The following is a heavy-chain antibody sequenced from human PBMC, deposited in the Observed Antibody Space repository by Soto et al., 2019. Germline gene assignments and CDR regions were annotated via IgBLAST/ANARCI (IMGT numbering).Heavy chain of an antibody. CDR1: GFTFNDYP. V-gene: IGHV3-23*01. CDR2: VTGSGGTT. CDR3: ARVSWYNCGHEGLDI. Sequence: EVQLLESGGGLVQPGGSLRLSCAPSGFTFNDYPMSWVRQAPGKGLEWVSAVTGSGGTTNYADFVKGRFTISRDNSRHTLAVQMTSLRAEESAVYDCARVSWYNCGHEGLDIWGLGTMVTVSS. D-gene: IGHD1-20*01. J-gene: IGHJ3*02.